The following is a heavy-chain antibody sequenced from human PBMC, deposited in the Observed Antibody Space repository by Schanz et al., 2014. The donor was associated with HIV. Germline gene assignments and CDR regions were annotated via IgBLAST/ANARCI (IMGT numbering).Heavy chain of an antibody. Sequence: QLVESGGGLIQPGGSLRLSCVFSGFTVSNNHLSWVRQAPGKGLEWVADIWHDGSNKNYADSVKGRFTISRDNSRNTVYLQMDSLRVEDTAVYYCAKGWRGYSISSLVDYWGQGSLVTVSS. CDR3: AKGWRGYSISSLVDY. V-gene: IGHV3-33*03. J-gene: IGHJ4*02. CDR1: GFTVSNNH. D-gene: IGHD6-6*01. CDR2: IWHDGSNK.